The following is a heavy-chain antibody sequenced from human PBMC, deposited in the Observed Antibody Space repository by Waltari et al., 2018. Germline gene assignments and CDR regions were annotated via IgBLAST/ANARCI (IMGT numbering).Heavy chain of an antibody. V-gene: IGHV4-39*07. D-gene: IGHD2-2*01. J-gene: IGHJ4*02. CDR1: GGSISSSSYY. Sequence: QLQLQESGPGLVKPSETLSLTCTVSGGSISSSSYYWGWLRQPPGKGLELIGSIYYSGSTYYNPSLKSRVTISVDTSKNQFSLKLSSVTAADTAVYYCARSYPIVVVPAAIPDYWGQGTLVTVSS. CDR2: IYYSGST. CDR3: ARSYPIVVVPAAIPDY.